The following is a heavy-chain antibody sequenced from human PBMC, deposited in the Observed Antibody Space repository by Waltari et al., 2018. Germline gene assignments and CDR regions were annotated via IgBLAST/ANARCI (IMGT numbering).Heavy chain of an antibody. CDR2: ISDAGGII. J-gene: IGHJ4*02. V-gene: IGHV3-23*01. D-gene: IGHD7-27*01. CDR1: GFTFSTYC. CDR3: ARGSGVDS. Sequence: EELQLDSVVGLVAPGGCLRRACAASGFTFSTYCMNWVRQAPGKGLEWVSSISDAGGIINYADSVKGRFIISRDNSKNTLYLQRNSLRADGTAVYYCARGSGVDSWGQGTLVTISS.